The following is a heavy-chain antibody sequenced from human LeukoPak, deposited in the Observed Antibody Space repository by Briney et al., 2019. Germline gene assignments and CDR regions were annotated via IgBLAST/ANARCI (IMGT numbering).Heavy chain of an antibody. Sequence: SQTLSLTCTVSDGSISSGDYYWSWIRQPPGKGLEWIGYIYYSGSTYYNPSLKSRVTISVDTSKNQFSLKLSSVTAADTAVYYCARDTMVRGIWIGIGLDYWGQGTLVTVSS. CDR3: ARDTMVRGIWIGIGLDY. D-gene: IGHD3-10*01. CDR1: DGSISSGDYY. V-gene: IGHV4-30-4*08. CDR2: IYYSGST. J-gene: IGHJ4*02.